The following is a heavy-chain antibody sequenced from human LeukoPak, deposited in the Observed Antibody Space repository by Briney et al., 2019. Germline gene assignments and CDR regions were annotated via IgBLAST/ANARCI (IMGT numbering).Heavy chain of an antibody. CDR2: MNPNSGHP. V-gene: IGHV1-8*01. D-gene: IGHD5-12*01. CDR1: EYTFTSYA. Sequence: ASVKVSCKASEYTFTSYAINWVRQATGQGLEWMGWMNPNSGHPGYAQKFQGRVTMTRNTSISTAYMELSSLTFEDTAVYYCARGRHPGPTWISEYWGQGTLVTVSS. CDR3: ARGRHPGPTWISEY. J-gene: IGHJ4*02.